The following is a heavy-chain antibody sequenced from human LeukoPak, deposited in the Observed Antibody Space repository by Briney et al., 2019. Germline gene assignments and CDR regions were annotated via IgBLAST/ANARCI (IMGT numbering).Heavy chain of an antibody. J-gene: IGHJ4*02. CDR3: ARGAGRYDPGEFDY. V-gene: IGHV4-59*08. Sequence: SETLSLTCTVSGGSISSYYWSWIRQPPGKGLEWIGYIYYSGSTYYNPSLKSRVTISADTSKNQFSLKLSSVTAADTAVYYCARGAGRYDPGEFDYWGQGTLVTVSS. CDR2: IYYSGST. CDR1: GGSISSYY. D-gene: IGHD3-3*01.